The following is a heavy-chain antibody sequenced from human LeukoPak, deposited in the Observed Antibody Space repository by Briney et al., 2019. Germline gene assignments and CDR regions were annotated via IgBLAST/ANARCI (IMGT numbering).Heavy chain of an antibody. V-gene: IGHV4-39*01. J-gene: IGHJ4*02. CDR3: VRHLGYSCGPGDY. D-gene: IGHD5-18*01. CDR2: FYYSGNT. Sequence: SETLSLTCTVSGGSISSSNHYWGWFRQPPGKGLEWLGSFYYSGNTYYNPSLKSRVTISVDTSKNQFSLKLTSVTAADTAVYYCVRHLGYSCGPGDYWGQGTLVTVSS. CDR1: GGSISSSNHY.